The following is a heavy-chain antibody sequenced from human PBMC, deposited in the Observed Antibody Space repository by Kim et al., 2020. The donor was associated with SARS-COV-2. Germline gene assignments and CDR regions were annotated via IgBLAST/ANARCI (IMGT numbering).Heavy chain of an antibody. CDR3: ARDLRWELLWYFDY. CDR1: GFTFSSYS. CDR2: ISSSSSYI. D-gene: IGHD1-26*01. V-gene: IGHV3-21*01. J-gene: IGHJ4*02. Sequence: GGSLRLSCAASGFTFSSYSMNWVRQAPGKGLEWVSSISSSSSYIYYADSVKGRFTISRDNAKNSLYLQMNSLRAEDTAVYYCARDLRWELLWYFDYWGQGTLVTVSS.